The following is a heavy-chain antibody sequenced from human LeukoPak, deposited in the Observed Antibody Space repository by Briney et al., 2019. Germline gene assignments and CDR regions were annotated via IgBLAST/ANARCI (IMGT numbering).Heavy chain of an antibody. Sequence: GGSLRLSCAASGFTFGSYWMHWVRQAPGKGLVWVSRINSDGSSTSADSVKGRFTISRDNAKNTLYLQMNSLRAEDTAVYYCARAGYVGAFQLDYWGQGTLVTVSS. CDR2: INSDGSST. V-gene: IGHV3-74*01. CDR1: GFTFGSYW. CDR3: ARAGYVGAFQLDY. J-gene: IGHJ4*02. D-gene: IGHD1-26*01.